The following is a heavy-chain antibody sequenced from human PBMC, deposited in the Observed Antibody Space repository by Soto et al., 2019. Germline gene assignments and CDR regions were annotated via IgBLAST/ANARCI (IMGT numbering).Heavy chain of an antibody. J-gene: IGHJ4*02. CDR1: GYTFTTYA. CDR3: ARNLVGTGFFDY. Sequence: ASVKVSCKASGYTFTTYALHWVRRAPGQRLEWMGWITTGDGDTTYSQKFQGRVTFTRDTSASTAYMELSSLRSEDTAVYYCARNLVGTGFFDYWGPGSLVTVSS. V-gene: IGHV1-3*04. D-gene: IGHD2-21*01. CDR2: ITTGDGDT.